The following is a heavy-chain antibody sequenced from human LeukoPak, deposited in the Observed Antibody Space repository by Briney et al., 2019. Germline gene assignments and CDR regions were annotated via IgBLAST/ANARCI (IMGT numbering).Heavy chain of an antibody. Sequence: GGSLRLSCAASGFTFSSFAMSWVRQAPGKGLEWVSTISSSGGSTYYADSVKGRFTISRDNSKSTLYLQMNSLRAEDTAVYYCAKGSYYDSSGSFYFDYWGQGTLVTVSS. CDR3: AKGSYYDSSGSFYFDY. V-gene: IGHV3-23*01. D-gene: IGHD3-22*01. CDR2: ISSSGGST. CDR1: GFTFSSFA. J-gene: IGHJ4*02.